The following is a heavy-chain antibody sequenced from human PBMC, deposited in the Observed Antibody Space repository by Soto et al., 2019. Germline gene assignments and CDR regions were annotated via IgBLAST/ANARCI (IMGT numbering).Heavy chain of an antibody. Sequence: QVQLVQSGAEVKKPGSSVKVSCKASGGTFSSYAISWVRQAPGQGLEWMGGIIPIFGTANYAQKFQGRVTITADESTSTAYMELSSLRSEDTAVYYCASTSLRELTSFDAFDIWGQGTMVTVSS. V-gene: IGHV1-69*01. CDR1: GGTFSSYA. CDR2: IIPIFGTA. CDR3: ASTSLRELTSFDAFDI. D-gene: IGHD1-26*01. J-gene: IGHJ3*02.